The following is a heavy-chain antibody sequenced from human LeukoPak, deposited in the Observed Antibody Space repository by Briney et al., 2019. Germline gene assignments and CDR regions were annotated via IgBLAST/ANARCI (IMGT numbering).Heavy chain of an antibody. Sequence: GGSLRLSCAASGFTFSSYWMSWVRQAPGKGLEWVANIKQDGSEKYYVDSVKGRFTISRDNAKNSLYLQMNSLRAEDTAVYYCARSFWSYYGSGSYHGAFDIWGQGTMVTVSS. CDR1: GFTFSSYW. CDR3: ARSFWSYYGSGSYHGAFDI. J-gene: IGHJ3*02. V-gene: IGHV3-7*01. CDR2: IKQDGSEK. D-gene: IGHD3-10*01.